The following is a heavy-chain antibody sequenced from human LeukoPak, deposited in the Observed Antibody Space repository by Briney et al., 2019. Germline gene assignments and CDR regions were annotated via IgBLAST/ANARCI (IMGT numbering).Heavy chain of an antibody. CDR1: ELTSSTSW. CDR3: ATPNWSFARHFDH. Sequence: GGSLRLSCAASELTSSTSWMSWVRQAPGKGLEWVAQTKQDGSEKYYVDSVKGRFTTSRDKNSLFLQMNSVRAEDTAVYYCATPNWSFARHFDHWGQGTLVTVSS. J-gene: IGHJ4*02. V-gene: IGHV3-7*01. CDR2: TKQDGSEK. D-gene: IGHD1-20*01.